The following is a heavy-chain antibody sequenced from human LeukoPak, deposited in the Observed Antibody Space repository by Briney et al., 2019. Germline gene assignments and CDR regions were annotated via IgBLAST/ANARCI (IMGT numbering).Heavy chain of an antibody. CDR2: SNHSGST. CDR3: ARNSCPSGTCYDNRGYFDY. Sequence: SETLSLSCAVYGRSFSGYYWSWIRQPPGRGLGWIGESNHSGSTNYNPSLKSRVTMSVDTSKNQFSLKLSSVTAADTAVYYCARNSCPSGTCYDNRGYFDYWGQGTLVTVSS. V-gene: IGHV4-34*01. CDR1: GRSFSGYY. J-gene: IGHJ4*02. D-gene: IGHD2-15*01.